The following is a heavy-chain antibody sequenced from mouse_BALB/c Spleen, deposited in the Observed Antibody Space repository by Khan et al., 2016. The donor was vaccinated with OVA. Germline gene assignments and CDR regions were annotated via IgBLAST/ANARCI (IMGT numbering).Heavy chain of an antibody. D-gene: IGHD2-13*01. J-gene: IGHJ3*01. CDR2: ISTYYGVS. V-gene: IGHV1S137*01. Sequence: QVQLKQSGAELVRPGVTVKISCKASGYIFTDSSMHWVQRSHAKSLEWIGVISTYYGVSIYTQNFKDQATLSLEKSSSTAYLELASLTSEDSAIYYCARRSGDYRFAYWGQGTLVTVSA. CDR3: ARRSGDYRFAY. CDR1: GYIFTDSS.